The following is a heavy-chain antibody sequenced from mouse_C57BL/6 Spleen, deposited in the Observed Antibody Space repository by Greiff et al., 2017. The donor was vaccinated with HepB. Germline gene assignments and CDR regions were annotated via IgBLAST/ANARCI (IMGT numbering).Heavy chain of an antibody. D-gene: IGHD3-2*02. CDR3: ARDSSGYGFAY. Sequence: EVQLQQSGPELVKPGASVKISCKASGYTFTDYYMNWVKQSHGKSLEWIGDINPNNGGTSYNQKFKGKATLTVDKSSSTAYMELRSLTSEDSAVYYCARDSSGYGFAYWGQGTLVTVSA. CDR1: GYTFTDYY. V-gene: IGHV1-26*01. CDR2: INPNNGGT. J-gene: IGHJ3*01.